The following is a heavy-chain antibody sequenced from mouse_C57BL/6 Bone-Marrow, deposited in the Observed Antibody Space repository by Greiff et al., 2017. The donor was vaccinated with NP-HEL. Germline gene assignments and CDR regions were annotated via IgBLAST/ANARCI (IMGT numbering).Heavy chain of an antibody. D-gene: IGHD4-1*01. J-gene: IGHJ2*01. CDR3: ARKGLGRRYFDY. CDR1: GYTFTSYW. Sequence: QVQLQQPGAELVKPGASVKMSCKASGYTFTSYWITWVKQRPGQGLEWIGDIYPGSGSTNYNEKFKSKATLTVDTSSSTAYMQLSSLTSEDSAVYYCARKGLGRRYFDYWGKGTTLTVSS. V-gene: IGHV1-55*01. CDR2: IYPGSGST.